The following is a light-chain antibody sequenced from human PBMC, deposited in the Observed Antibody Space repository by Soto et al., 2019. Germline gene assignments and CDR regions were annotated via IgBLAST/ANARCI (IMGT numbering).Light chain of an antibody. CDR3: QQYDDWLRLT. Sequence: EIVMTQSPATLSVSPGERTTLSCMASQSVNIYLAWYQQKPGQAPRLLIFGASSRATGIPARFSGSGSGTEFNLTISSLQSEDFAVYFCQQYDDWLRLTFGGGTKVEIK. CDR2: GAS. J-gene: IGKJ4*01. CDR1: QSVNIY. V-gene: IGKV3D-15*01.